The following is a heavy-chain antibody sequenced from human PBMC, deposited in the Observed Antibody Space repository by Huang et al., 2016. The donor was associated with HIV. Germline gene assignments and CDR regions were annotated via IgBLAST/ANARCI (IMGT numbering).Heavy chain of an antibody. CDR1: GFTFSSYW. D-gene: IGHD3-22*01. Sequence: EVQLVESGGGLVQPGGSLRLSCAASGFTFSSYWMHWVRQAPGKGLVWGSRINSDGSSSGDADSVKGRFTISRDNAKNTLYLQMNSLRAEDTAVYYCVRDPRIQSWLNYFDYWGQGTLVSVFS. J-gene: IGHJ4*02. V-gene: IGHV3-74*01. CDR2: INSDGSSS. CDR3: VRDPRIQSWLNYFDY.